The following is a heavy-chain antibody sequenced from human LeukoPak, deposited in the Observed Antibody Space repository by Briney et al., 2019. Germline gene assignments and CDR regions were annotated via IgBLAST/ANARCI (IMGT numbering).Heavy chain of an antibody. V-gene: IGHV3-33*01. J-gene: IGHJ5*02. CDR1: GFTFSSYG. D-gene: IGHD2-21*02. CDR3: ARDQDGVTSRYNWFDP. CDR2: IWYDGSNK. Sequence: GGSLRLSCAASGFTFSSYGMHWVRQAPGKGLEWVAVIWYDGSNKYYADSVKGRFIISRDNSKNTLYLQMNSLRAEDTAVYYCARDQDGVTSRYNWFDPWGQGTLVTVSS.